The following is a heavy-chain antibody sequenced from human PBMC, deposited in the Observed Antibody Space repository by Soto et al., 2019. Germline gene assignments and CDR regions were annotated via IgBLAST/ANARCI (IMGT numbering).Heavy chain of an antibody. V-gene: IGHV3-64*01. CDR2: ISSNGGST. CDR3: ARGAGSYYDSSGYYDPDY. CDR1: GFTFSSYA. Sequence: EVQLVESGGGLVQPGGSLRLSCAASGFTFSSYAMHWVRQAPGKGLEYVSAISSNGGSTYYANSVKGRFTISRDNSXXPXXLQMGSLRAEDMAVYYCARGAGSYYDSSGYYDPDYWGQGTLVTVSS. J-gene: IGHJ4*02. D-gene: IGHD3-22*01.